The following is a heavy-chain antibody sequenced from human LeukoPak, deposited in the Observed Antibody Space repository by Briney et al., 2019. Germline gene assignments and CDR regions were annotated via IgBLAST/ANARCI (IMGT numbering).Heavy chain of an antibody. Sequence: PSETLSLTCAVSGGSISNSYYYWGWIRQPPGKGLEWIGRIDYSGSTYYNPSLKSRVTISVDTSKNQFSLKLSSVTAADTAVYYCARLHYYDSSGYYYRFDYWGQGTLVTVSS. D-gene: IGHD3-22*01. CDR1: GGSISNSYYY. CDR3: ARLHYYDSSGYYYRFDY. J-gene: IGHJ4*02. CDR2: IDYSGST. V-gene: IGHV4-39*01.